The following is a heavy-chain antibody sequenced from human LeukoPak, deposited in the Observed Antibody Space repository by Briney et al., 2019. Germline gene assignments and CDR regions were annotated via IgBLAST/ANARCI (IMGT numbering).Heavy chain of an antibody. V-gene: IGHV3-23*01. D-gene: IGHD1-26*01. J-gene: IGHJ5*02. CDR3: AKASVGATDWFDP. Sequence: GGSLRLSCAASGFTFSDYYMSWIRQAPGKGLEWVSAISGSGGSTYYADSVKGRFTISRDNSKNTLYLQMNSLRAEDTAVYYCAKASVGATDWFDPWGQGTLVTVSS. CDR2: ISGSGGST. CDR1: GFTFSDYY.